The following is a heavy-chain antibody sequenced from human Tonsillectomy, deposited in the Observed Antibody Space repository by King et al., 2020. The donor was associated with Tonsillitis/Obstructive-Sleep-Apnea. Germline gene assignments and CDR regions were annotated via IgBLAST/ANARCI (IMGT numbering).Heavy chain of an antibody. V-gene: IGHV3-9*01. Sequence: EVQLVESGGGLVQPGRSLRLSCAASGFTFDDYAMHWVRQAPGKGLEWVSGISWNSGSIGYADSVKGRFTISRDNAKNSLYLQMNSLRTEDTALYYCAKDSDPRSIAWYLDAFDIWGQGTMVTVSS. CDR3: AKDSDPRSIAWYLDAFDI. J-gene: IGHJ3*02. D-gene: IGHD6-19*01. CDR1: GFTFDDYA. CDR2: ISWNSGSI.